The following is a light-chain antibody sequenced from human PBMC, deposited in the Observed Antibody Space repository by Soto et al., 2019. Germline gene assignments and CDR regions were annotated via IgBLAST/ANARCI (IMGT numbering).Light chain of an antibody. J-gene: IGLJ1*01. CDR2: DDN. CDR3: GSWDSSLSAYV. CDR1: SSNIGGNS. V-gene: IGLV1-51*01. Sequence: QSVLTQPPSVSAAPGQKVTISCSGSSSNIGGNSVSWYKQLPGTAPTLLTYDDNQRPSGIPDRFSGSKSGTSATLGITGFQTGDEADYYCGSWDSSLSAYVFGTGTKVTVL.